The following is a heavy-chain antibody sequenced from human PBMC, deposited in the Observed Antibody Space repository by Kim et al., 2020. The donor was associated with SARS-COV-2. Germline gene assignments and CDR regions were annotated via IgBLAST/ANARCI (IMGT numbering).Heavy chain of an antibody. Sequence: ASVKVSCKASGYTFIDHYIHWVRQAPGQGLEWMGWINPSTCDTKSAQKFQGRVTVTREASITTVYMELTRLTSDDTAMYYCARDPGRGWNLDCWGQGTLITVSS. CDR3: ARDPGRGWNLDC. V-gene: IGHV1-2*02. CDR2: INPSTCDT. D-gene: IGHD6-19*01. CDR1: GYTFIDHY. J-gene: IGHJ4*02.